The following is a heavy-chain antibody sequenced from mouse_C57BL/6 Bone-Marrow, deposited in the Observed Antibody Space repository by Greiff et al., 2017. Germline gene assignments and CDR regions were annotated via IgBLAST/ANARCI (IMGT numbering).Heavy chain of an antibody. V-gene: IGHV1-55*01. D-gene: IGHD2-4*01. CDR1: GYTFTSYW. J-gene: IGHJ3*01. CDR3: ARCIYYDPGFAY. CDR2: IYPGSGST. Sequence: QVQLQQPGAELVKPGASVKMSCTASGYTFTSYWITWVKQRPGTGLEWIGAIYPGSGSTNYKDKFKRKATLTVDTSYSTAYMQLSRLTSEDSAVYYWARCIYYDPGFAYGGQGTLVTVSA.